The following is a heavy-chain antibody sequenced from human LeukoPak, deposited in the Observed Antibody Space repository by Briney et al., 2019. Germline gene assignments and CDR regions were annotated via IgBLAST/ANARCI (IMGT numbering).Heavy chain of an antibody. CDR2: ISGSGGST. D-gene: IGHD2-15*01. CDR1: GFTFDDYA. V-gene: IGHV3-23*01. Sequence: GGSLRLSCAASGFTFDDYAMHWVRQAPGKGLEWVSAISGSGGSTYYADSVKGRFTISRDNSKNTLYLQMNSLRTDDTAMYICAKVYCVTATCKYYFDYWGQGTLVTVSS. J-gene: IGHJ4*02. CDR3: AKVYCVTATCKYYFDY.